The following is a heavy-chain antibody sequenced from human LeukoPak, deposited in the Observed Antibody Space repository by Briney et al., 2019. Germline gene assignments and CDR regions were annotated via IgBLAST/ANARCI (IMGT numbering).Heavy chain of an antibody. CDR3: SRESGAFCPFGY. V-gene: IGHV4-4*02. CDR1: GFTFSSYEM. J-gene: IGHJ4*02. Sequence: GSLRLSCAASGFTFSSYEMNWVRQPPGQGLEWIGEISLAGQTNYNPSLNGRVTMSLDKSSNQLSLNLTSVTAADTATYYCSRESGAFCPFGYWGQGTLVIVSS. CDR2: ISLAGQT. D-gene: IGHD1-26*01.